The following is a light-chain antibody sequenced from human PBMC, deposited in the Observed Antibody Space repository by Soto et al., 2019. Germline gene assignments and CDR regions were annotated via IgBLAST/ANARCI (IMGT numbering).Light chain of an antibody. CDR1: QPVSSSY. V-gene: IGKV3-20*01. CDR2: GAS. CDR3: QQCGISTWP. Sequence: EIVLTQSPGILSLSPGERATLSCRASQPVSSSYLAWYQQKPGQAPRLLIYGASTRATGFPDRFSGSGSGPDFTLTISRLEPEDFAVYYCQQCGISTWPFGQGTKVDIK. J-gene: IGKJ1*01.